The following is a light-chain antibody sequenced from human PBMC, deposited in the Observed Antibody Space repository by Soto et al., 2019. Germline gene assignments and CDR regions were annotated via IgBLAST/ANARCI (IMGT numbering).Light chain of an antibody. CDR2: DAS. J-gene: IGKJ5*01. Sequence: DIQMTQSPSSLSASVGDRVTITCQASQGISNRLNWYQQKPGKAPKLLISDASILETGVPSRFSGSGSVTDFTFSISSLQTEDLATYYCQQYYFVPITFGRGTRLEIK. CDR3: QQYYFVPIT. V-gene: IGKV1-33*01. CDR1: QGISNR.